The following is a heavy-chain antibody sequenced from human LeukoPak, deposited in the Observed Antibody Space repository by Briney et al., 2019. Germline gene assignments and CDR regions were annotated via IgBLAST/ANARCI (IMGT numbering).Heavy chain of an antibody. Sequence: GGSLRLSCAASGFTFSSYEMNWVRQAPGKGLEWVSYISSSGSTIYYADSVKGRFTISRDNAMNSLYLQMNSLRAEDTAVYYCAELGITMIGGVWGKGTTVTISS. D-gene: IGHD3-10*02. CDR1: GFTFSSYE. CDR3: AELGITMIGGV. CDR2: ISSSGSTI. V-gene: IGHV3-48*03. J-gene: IGHJ6*04.